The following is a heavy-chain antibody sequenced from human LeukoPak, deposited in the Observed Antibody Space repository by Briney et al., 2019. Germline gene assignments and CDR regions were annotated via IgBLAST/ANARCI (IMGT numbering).Heavy chain of an antibody. V-gene: IGHV3-7*01. J-gene: IGHJ6*04. CDR1: GFTFSRYW. CDR2: IKEDGSEK. Sequence: AGGCLRLACADSGFTFSRYWMSWVRQAPGKGLEWVANIKEDGSEKYYVDSVKGRFTISRDNAQNSLYLQMNSLRAEDTAVYYCARDGGGKSGMDVWGKGTTVTVSS. CDR3: ARDGGGKSGMDV. D-gene: IGHD4-23*01.